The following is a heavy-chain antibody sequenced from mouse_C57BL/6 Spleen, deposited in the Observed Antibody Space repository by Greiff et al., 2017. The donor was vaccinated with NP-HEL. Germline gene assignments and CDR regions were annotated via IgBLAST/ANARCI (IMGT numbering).Heavy chain of an antibody. CDR1: GYTFTSYW. Sequence: QVQLQQPGAELVKPGASVKLSCTASGYTFTSYWMHWVKQRPGRGLEWIGRIDPNSGGTKYNEKFKSKATLTVDKPSSTAYMQLSSLTSEDSAVYYCARGPITTVVALHWYFDVWGTGTTVTVSS. J-gene: IGHJ1*03. CDR2: IDPNSGGT. V-gene: IGHV1-72*01. D-gene: IGHD1-1*01. CDR3: ARGPITTVVALHWYFDV.